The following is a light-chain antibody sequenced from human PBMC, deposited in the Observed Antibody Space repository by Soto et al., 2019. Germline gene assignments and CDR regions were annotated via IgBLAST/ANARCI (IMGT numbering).Light chain of an antibody. V-gene: IGLV2-14*01. CDR3: CSFPSITTCV. J-gene: IGLJ1*01. Sequence: QSGLTLPASGRRTLEHSITIPSTLTHSNIGPYNYLSWYQQQPDKAPKLILSEVRTRPSRVSHRFPLSKSGNSSSLIIAPLQAEDEADYYCCSFPSITTCVFGAGSKVTLL. CDR1: HSNIGPYNY. CDR2: EVR.